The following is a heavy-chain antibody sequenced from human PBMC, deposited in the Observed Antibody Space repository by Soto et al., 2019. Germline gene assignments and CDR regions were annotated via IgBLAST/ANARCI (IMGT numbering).Heavy chain of an antibody. CDR1: GFSLSSTGVG. V-gene: IGHV2-5*02. Sequence: QITLKESGPTPVKPTQTLTLTCTFSGFSLSSTGVGVGWIRQSPRKALEWLGVIYWDNDKGYNPYLKSRLTIAQDTSKSQVVLMMTNMDPVDTATYYCTLVRTTVTTVWGQGILVTVSS. CDR3: TLVRTTVTTV. J-gene: IGHJ4*02. CDR2: IYWDNDK. D-gene: IGHD4-17*01.